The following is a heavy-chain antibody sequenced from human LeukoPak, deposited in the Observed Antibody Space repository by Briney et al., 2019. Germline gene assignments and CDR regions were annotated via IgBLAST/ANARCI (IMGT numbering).Heavy chain of an antibody. V-gene: IGHV3-64*01. CDR2: ISSSDGST. CDR3: VREERGQAMDY. D-gene: IGHD2-2*01. CDR1: GFTFSLYA. J-gene: IGHJ4*02. Sequence: GGSLRLSCAASGFTFSLYAMHWVRQAPGKGLEYVSAISSSDGSTYYANSVKGRFTISRDNSKNTLYLQMGSLTPEDMGVYYCVREERGQAMDYWGQGTLVTVSS.